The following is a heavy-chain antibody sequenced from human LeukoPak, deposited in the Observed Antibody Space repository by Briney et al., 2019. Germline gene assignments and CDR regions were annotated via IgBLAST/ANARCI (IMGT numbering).Heavy chain of an antibody. Sequence: PSETLSLTCTVSGGSISSYYWSWIRQPPGKGLEWIGYIYYSGSTNYNPSLKSRVTISVDTSKNQFSLKLSSVTAAGTAVYYCARDRGHVGATDYWGQGTLVTVSS. CDR1: GGSISSYY. V-gene: IGHV4-59*01. CDR3: ARDRGHVGATDY. D-gene: IGHD1-26*01. J-gene: IGHJ4*02. CDR2: IYYSGST.